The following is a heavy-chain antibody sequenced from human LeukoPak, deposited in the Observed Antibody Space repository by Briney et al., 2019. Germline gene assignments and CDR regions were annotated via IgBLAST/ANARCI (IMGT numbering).Heavy chain of an antibody. V-gene: IGHV1-69*01. CDR1: GGTFSSYA. CDR2: IIPILGTA. D-gene: IGHD2-15*01. Sequence: SVKVSCKASGGTFSSYAISWVRQAPGQGLEWMGGIIPILGTANYAQKFQGRVTITADESTSTAYMGLSSLRSEDTAVYYCALRRYCSGGSCYSGNYWGQGTLVTVSS. J-gene: IGHJ4*02. CDR3: ALRRYCSGGSCYSGNY.